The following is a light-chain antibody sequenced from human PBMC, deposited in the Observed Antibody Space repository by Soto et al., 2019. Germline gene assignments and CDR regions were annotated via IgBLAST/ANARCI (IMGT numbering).Light chain of an antibody. J-gene: IGKJ1*01. Sequence: EVVLTQSPGTLSLSPGEGATLSCRASQSVSSSYLAWYQQKPGQAPRLLIYGASSRATGIPDRFSGSGSGTDFTLTISRLEPEDFAVYYCQQYGSSPTWTFGQGTKVDIK. CDR1: QSVSSSY. CDR2: GAS. V-gene: IGKV3-20*01. CDR3: QQYGSSPTWT.